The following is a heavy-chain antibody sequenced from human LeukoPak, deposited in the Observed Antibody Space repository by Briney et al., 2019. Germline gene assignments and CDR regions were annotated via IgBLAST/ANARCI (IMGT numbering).Heavy chain of an antibody. CDR1: GGSLSSSSYY. D-gene: IGHD1-14*01. V-gene: IGHV4-39*01. CDR2: IYYSGST. Sequence: SETLSLTCTVSGGSLSSSSYYWGWIRQPPGKGLEWIGSIYYSGSTYYNPSLKSRVTISVDTSKNQFSLKLSSVTAADTAVYYCARQGDPGSAFDIWGQGTMVTVSS. CDR3: ARQGDPGSAFDI. J-gene: IGHJ3*02.